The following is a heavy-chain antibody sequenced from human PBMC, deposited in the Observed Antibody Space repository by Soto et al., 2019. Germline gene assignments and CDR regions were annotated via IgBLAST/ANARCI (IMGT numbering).Heavy chain of an antibody. V-gene: IGHV4-59*02. CDR3: AKDVDASPRI. CDR2: TSKSGLT. Sequence: SETLSLTCSVSGASVTREHWSWIRQSPGKGLEWIGCTSKSGLTNYNPSLKSRVTISVDTSKPQFSLRLTSVGAADTAIYYCAKDVDASPRIWGPGTLVTVSS. J-gene: IGHJ4*02. D-gene: IGHD5-12*01. CDR1: GASVTREH.